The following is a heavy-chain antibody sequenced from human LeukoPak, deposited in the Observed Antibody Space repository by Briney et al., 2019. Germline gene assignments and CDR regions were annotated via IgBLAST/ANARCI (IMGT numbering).Heavy chain of an antibody. CDR1: GGSFSAYY. Sequence: SETLSLTCAVYGGSFSAYYWSWIRQPPGKGLEWIGEINHSGSTNYNPSLKSRVTISVDTSKNQFSLKLSSVTAADTAVYYCARGPDIAVAKNNWFDPWGQGTLVTVSS. D-gene: IGHD6-19*01. V-gene: IGHV4-34*01. CDR2: INHSGST. CDR3: ARGPDIAVAKNNWFDP. J-gene: IGHJ5*02.